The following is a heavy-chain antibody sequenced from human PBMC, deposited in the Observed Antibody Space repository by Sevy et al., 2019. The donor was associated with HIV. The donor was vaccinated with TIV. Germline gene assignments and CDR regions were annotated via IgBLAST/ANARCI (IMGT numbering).Heavy chain of an antibody. Sequence: GGSLRLSCAASGFTFSDYYMSWIRQAPGKGLEWVSYISSSGSTIYYADSVKGRFTISRDNAKNSLYLQMNSLRAEDTAVYYCTRESLLEPSYYYYYMDVWGKGTTVTVSS. CDR3: TRESLLEPSYYYYYMDV. J-gene: IGHJ6*03. CDR2: ISSSGSTI. V-gene: IGHV3-11*01. CDR1: GFTFSDYY. D-gene: IGHD1-1*01.